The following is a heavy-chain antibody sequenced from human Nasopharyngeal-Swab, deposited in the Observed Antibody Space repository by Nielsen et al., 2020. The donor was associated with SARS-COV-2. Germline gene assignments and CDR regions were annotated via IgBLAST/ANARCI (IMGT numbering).Heavy chain of an antibody. Sequence: SETLSLTCTVSGGSISSYYWSWIRQPPGKGLEWIGYIYYSGSTNYNPSLKSRVTISVDTSKNQFSLKLSSVTAADTAVYYCARDLITAAGRDWFDPWGRGTLVTVSS. D-gene: IGHD6-13*01. CDR1: GGSISSYY. V-gene: IGHV4-59*01. J-gene: IGHJ5*02. CDR2: IYYSGST. CDR3: ARDLITAAGRDWFDP.